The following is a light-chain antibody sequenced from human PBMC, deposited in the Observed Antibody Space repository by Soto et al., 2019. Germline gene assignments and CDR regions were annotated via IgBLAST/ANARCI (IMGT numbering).Light chain of an antibody. CDR3: SSYTSSSTPAVV. J-gene: IGLJ2*01. CDR1: SSDVGGYNY. Sequence: QSALTQPASVSGSPGQSITISCTGTSSDVGGYNYVSWYQQHPGKAPKLMIYDVSNRPSGVSNRFSGSKSDNTASLTISGLQAEDEADYYCSSYTSSSTPAVVFGGGTQLTVL. V-gene: IGLV2-14*01. CDR2: DVS.